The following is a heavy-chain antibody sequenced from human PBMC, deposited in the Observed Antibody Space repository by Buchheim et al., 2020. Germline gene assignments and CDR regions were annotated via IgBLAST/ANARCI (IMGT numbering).Heavy chain of an antibody. D-gene: IGHD2-2*01. J-gene: IGHJ4*02. CDR1: GLTFSNAW. CDR2: IKSKTDGGTT. Sequence: EVQLVESGGGLVKPGGSLRLSCAASGLTFSNAWMNWVRQAPGKGLEWVGRIKSKTDGGTTDYAAPVKGRFTISRDDSKNTLYLQMNSLKTEDTAVYYCTTGVVLVPAAMEGGFDYWGQGTL. V-gene: IGHV3-15*07. CDR3: TTGVVLVPAAMEGGFDY.